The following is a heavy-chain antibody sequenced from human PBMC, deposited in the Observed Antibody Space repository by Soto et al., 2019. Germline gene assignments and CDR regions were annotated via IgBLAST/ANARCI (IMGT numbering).Heavy chain of an antibody. CDR1: GASIITDNW. Sequence: QVQLQESGPGLVKPSGTLSLTCALSGASIITDNWWSWVRQPPGKEMEWIGEIYHSGNTNFNPSVKSRVTISVDTSKNQFSLTVSSVTAADTANYYCARASASSKLRGVVINWGQGTLVTVSS. CDR3: ARASASSKLRGVVIN. CDR2: IYHSGNT. D-gene: IGHD3-10*01. V-gene: IGHV4-4*02. J-gene: IGHJ4*02.